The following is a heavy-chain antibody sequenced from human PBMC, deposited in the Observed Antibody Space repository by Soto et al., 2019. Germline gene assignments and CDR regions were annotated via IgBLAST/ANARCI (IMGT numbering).Heavy chain of an antibody. CDR3: ARGLEPKYDYYGMDV. V-gene: IGHV3-48*02. Sequence: VGSLRLSCAASGFTFSSYSMNWVRQAPGKGLEWVSYISSSNSTIYYADSVKGRFTISRDNAKNSLYLQMNSLRDEDTAVYYCARGLEPKYDYYGMDVWGQGTTVTVS. CDR1: GFTFSSYS. CDR2: ISSSNSTI. J-gene: IGHJ6*02. D-gene: IGHD1-1*01.